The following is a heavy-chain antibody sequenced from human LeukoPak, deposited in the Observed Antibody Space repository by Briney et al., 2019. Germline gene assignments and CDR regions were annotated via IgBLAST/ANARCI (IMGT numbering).Heavy chain of an antibody. CDR2: IKEDGSEK. CDR1: GFTFSSYW. D-gene: IGHD2-2*01. CDR3: ATSRGYCSSISCYGTMRGYYYMDV. J-gene: IGHJ6*03. Sequence: GGSLRLSCAVSGFTFSSYWMSWVRQAPGKGLEWVANIKEDGSEKYYVDSVKGRFTISRDNVKNSLFLQMNSLRVEYTAVYYCATSRGYCSSISCYGTMRGYYYMDVWGKGATVTVSS. V-gene: IGHV3-7*03.